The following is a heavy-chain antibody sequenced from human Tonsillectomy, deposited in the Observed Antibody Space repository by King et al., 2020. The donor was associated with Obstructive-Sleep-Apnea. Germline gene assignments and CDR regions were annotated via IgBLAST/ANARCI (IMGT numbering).Heavy chain of an antibody. V-gene: IGHV2-5*02. D-gene: IGHD3-10*01. CDR3: AHRPSSAVPFDY. CDR1: GFSLSTSGVG. CDR2: IYWDEFK. Sequence: TLKESGPTLVKPTQTLTLTCTFSGFSLSTSGVGVGWIRQPPGKALAWRALIYWDEFKRYSTSLKSRLTITKDTSKNQVVLTMTNMDPVDTATYYCAHRPSSAVPFDYWGQGTLVTVSS. J-gene: IGHJ4*02.